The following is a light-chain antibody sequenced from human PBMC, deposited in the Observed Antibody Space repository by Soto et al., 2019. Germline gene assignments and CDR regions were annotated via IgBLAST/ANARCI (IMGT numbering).Light chain of an antibody. CDR3: QHYNSYSEA. J-gene: IGKJ1*01. CDR1: QTISSW. Sequence: DIQMTQSPSTLSGSVGDRVTITCRASQTISSWLAWYQQKPWKAPKLLIYKSSTLKSGVPSRFSGSGSGTEFTLTISSLQPDDFATYYCQHYNSYSEAFGQGTNVELK. CDR2: KSS. V-gene: IGKV1-5*03.